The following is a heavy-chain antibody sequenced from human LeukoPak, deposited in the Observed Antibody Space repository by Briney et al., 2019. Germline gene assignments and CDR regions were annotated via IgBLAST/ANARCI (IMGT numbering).Heavy chain of an antibody. CDR1: GFTFSSYA. CDR3: ARGLYDSGTYYPFYFDS. CDR2: ISGSGGST. Sequence: PGGSLRLSCAAFGFTFSSYAMSWVRQAPGKGLEWVSAISGSGGSTYYADSVKGRFTISTDKSKNPLSLQMNSLRADDTAVYYCARGLYDSGTYYPFYFDSWGQGTLVSVSS. D-gene: IGHD3-10*01. V-gene: IGHV3-23*01. J-gene: IGHJ4*02.